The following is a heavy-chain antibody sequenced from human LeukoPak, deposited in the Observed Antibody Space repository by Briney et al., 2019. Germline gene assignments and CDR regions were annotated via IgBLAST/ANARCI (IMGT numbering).Heavy chain of an antibody. CDR1: GGSISSSSYY. CDR2: IYYSGST. Sequence: PSQTLSLTCTVSGGSISSSSYYWGWIRQPPGKGLEWIGSIYYSGSTYYNPSLKSRVTISVDTSKNQFSLKLSSVTAADTAVYYCARPGGYSYGPFDYWGQGTLVTVSS. J-gene: IGHJ4*02. D-gene: IGHD5-18*01. V-gene: IGHV4-39*01. CDR3: ARPGGYSYGPFDY.